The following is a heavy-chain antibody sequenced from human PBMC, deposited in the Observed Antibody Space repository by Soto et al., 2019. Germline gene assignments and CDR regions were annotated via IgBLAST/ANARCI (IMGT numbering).Heavy chain of an antibody. V-gene: IGHV3-23*01. CDR2: ISGSGGST. J-gene: IGHJ4*02. D-gene: IGHD4-17*01. Sequence: AGGSLRLSCSASGFTFSSYAMSWVRQAPGKGLEWVSAISGSGGSTYYADSVKGRFTISRDNSKNTLYLQMNSLRAEDTAVYYCAKERSDYGGNYDYWGQGTLVTVSS. CDR1: GFTFSSYA. CDR3: AKERSDYGGNYDY.